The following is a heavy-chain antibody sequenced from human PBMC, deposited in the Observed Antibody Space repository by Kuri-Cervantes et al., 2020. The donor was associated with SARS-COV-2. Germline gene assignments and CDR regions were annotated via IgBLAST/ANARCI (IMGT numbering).Heavy chain of an antibody. CDR2: IGTAGDT. Sequence: LSLTCAACGFTFSSYDMRWVRQATGKGLEWVSAIGTAGDTYYPGSVKGQFTISRENAKNSLYLQMNSLRAEDTAVYYCARARGPDAFDIWGQGTMVTVSS. CDR1: GFTFSSYD. V-gene: IGHV3-13*03. CDR3: ARARGPDAFDI. J-gene: IGHJ3*02.